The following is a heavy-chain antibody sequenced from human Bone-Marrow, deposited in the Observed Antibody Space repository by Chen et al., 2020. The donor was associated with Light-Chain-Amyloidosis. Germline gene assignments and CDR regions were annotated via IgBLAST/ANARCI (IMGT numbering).Heavy chain of an antibody. CDR2: ARGGAGPT. V-gene: IGHV3-23*04. D-gene: IGHD2-2*01. CDR3: AKDRCTSISCSDFDY. J-gene: IGHJ4*02. Sequence: VQLVESGGGLVQPGGSLRLSCVGSGFIFSNYAMTWVRQAPGKGLEWVSVARGGAGPTYYADSVRGRFTIYRDNSKNTLYLQMNSLRAEDTAVYYCAKDRCTSISCSDFDYWGQGTLVTVSS. CDR1: GFIFSNYA.